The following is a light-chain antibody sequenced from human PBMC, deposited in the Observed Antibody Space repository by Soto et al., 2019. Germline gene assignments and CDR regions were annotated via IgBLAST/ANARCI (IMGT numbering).Light chain of an antibody. V-gene: IGKV1-27*01. J-gene: IGKJ4*01. CDR3: QKYNSAPLT. CDR1: LGIIDY. Sequence: DIEMTQSPSSLSASVGDRVTITCRASLGIIDYLAWYQQKPGKVPKLLIYAASTLQTGVPSRFSGSGSRTDFTLTISNLQPEDVGTYYCQKYNSAPLTFGGGTKVEIK. CDR2: AAS.